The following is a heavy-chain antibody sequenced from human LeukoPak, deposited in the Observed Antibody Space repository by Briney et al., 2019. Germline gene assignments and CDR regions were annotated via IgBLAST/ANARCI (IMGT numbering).Heavy chain of an antibody. CDR1: GFTFSGFW. V-gene: IGHV3-7*03. D-gene: IGHD4-17*01. J-gene: IGHJ4*02. CDR2: INSDGSEG. Sequence: GGSLRLSCAVSGFTFSGFWMSWSRQAPGKGLEWVASINSDGSEGYYADVVKGRFTISRDNAKNSLYLQINSLRAEDTAVYYCARLNGDPYWGQGTLVTVSS. CDR3: ARLNGDPY.